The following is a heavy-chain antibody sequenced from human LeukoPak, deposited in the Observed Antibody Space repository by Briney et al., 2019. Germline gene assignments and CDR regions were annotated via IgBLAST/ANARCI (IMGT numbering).Heavy chain of an antibody. V-gene: IGHV3-11*01. CDR3: ARELPPGIVVVPAAIDAFDI. Sequence: GGSLRLSCAASGFTFSDYYMSWIRQAPGKGLEWVSYISSSGSTIYYADSVKGRFTISRDNAKNSLYLQMNSLRAEDTAVYYCARELPPGIVVVPAAIDAFDIWGQGTMVTVSS. CDR1: GFTFSDYY. J-gene: IGHJ3*02. CDR2: ISSSGSTI. D-gene: IGHD2-2*01.